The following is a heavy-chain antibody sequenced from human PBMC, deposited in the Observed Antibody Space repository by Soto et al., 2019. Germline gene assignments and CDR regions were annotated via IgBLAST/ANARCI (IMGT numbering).Heavy chain of an antibody. J-gene: IGHJ4*02. Sequence: QSTVQLSGPTPAQPTQPPTLIVTFSRSPGSTSGKGMAWIRQPTGKAPELLGVINWNDEQRYSTSPKNRLSITKDPSKILVVLTMTNMDNVDTATYYGARRPPYLGVPDFDLWGQGPLVT. CDR1: RSPGSTSGKG. D-gene: IGHD2-8*01. CDR3: ARRPPYLGVPDFDL. V-gene: IGHV2-5*01. CDR2: INWNDEQ.